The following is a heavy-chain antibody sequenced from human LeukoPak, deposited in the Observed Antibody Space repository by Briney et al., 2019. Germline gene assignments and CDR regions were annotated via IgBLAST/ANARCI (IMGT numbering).Heavy chain of an antibody. J-gene: IGHJ4*02. D-gene: IGHD6-19*01. CDR2: IHHDGRT. Sequence: PSETLSLTCAVSGVSISSNIWWSWIRQPPGKGLEWIGEIHHDGRTNYNPPLRSRVTKSVDKSKNQFSLMLNAVTATDTAVYYCAAQGGWYQDYWGQGSLVTVSS. CDR3: AAQGGWYQDY. V-gene: IGHV4-4*02. CDR1: GVSISSNIW.